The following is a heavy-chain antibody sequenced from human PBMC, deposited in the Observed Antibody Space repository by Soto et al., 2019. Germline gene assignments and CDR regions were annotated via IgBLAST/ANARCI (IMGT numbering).Heavy chain of an antibody. D-gene: IGHD6-13*01. CDR2: IIPIFGTA. Sequence: ASVKVSCKASGGTFSSYAISWVRQAPGQGLEWMGGIIPIFGTANYAQKFQGRVTITADESTSTAYMELSSLRSEDTAVYYCAASRARGIAAADPWGQGTQVTVSS. J-gene: IGHJ5*02. V-gene: IGHV1-69*13. CDR1: GGTFSSYA. CDR3: AASRARGIAAADP.